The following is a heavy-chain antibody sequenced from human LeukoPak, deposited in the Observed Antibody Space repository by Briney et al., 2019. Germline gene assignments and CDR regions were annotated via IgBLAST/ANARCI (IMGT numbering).Heavy chain of an antibody. CDR1: GFTFSSYS. V-gene: IGHV3-21*01. J-gene: IGHJ4*02. Sequence: GGSLRPSCAASGFTFSSYSMNWVRQAPGKGLEWVSSISSSSSYIYYADSVKGRSTISRDNAENSLYLQMNSLRAEDTAVYYCARVSVYSSGKAFDYWGQGTLVTVSS. D-gene: IGHD6-19*01. CDR2: ISSSSSYI. CDR3: ARVSVYSSGKAFDY.